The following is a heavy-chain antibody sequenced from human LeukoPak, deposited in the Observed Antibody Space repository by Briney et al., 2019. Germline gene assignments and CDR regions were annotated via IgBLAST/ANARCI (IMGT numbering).Heavy chain of an antibody. CDR1: GGSISSGSYY. CDR2: IYTSGST. V-gene: IGHV4-61*02. Sequence: PSETLSLTCTVSGGSISSGSYYWSWIRQPAGKGLEWIGRIYTSGSTNYNPSLKSRVTISVDTSKNQFSLKLSSVTAADTAVYYCARVPYYDFWSGLFSYYYYMDVWGKGTTVTVSS. CDR3: ARVPYYDFWSGLFSYYYYMDV. J-gene: IGHJ6*03. D-gene: IGHD3-3*01.